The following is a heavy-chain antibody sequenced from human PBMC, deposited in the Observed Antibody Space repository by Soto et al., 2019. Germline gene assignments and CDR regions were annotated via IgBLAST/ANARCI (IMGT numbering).Heavy chain of an antibody. D-gene: IGHD2-21*01. CDR3: AREVNRNSHYGMDV. J-gene: IGHJ6*02. Sequence: QAQLVQSGAEVKTPGASVKVSCKASGYTFTDYYLHWVRQAPGQGLEWMGWINPNGGGTNYAQKFQGWLTMTRYTSISTTYMELSRLTSDDTAIYYCAREVNRNSHYGMDVWGQGTTVTVSS. CDR2: INPNGGGT. V-gene: IGHV1-2*04. CDR1: GYTFTDYY.